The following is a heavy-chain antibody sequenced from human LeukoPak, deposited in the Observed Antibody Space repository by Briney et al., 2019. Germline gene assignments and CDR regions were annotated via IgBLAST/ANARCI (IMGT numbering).Heavy chain of an antibody. Sequence: SETLSLTCTVSGGSISSSSYYWGWIRQPPGKGLEWIGSIYYSGSTYYNPSLKSRVTISVDTSENQFSLKLSSVTAADTAVYYCAGGARPRWTPLGYWGQGTLVTVSS. J-gene: IGHJ4*02. CDR1: GGSISSSSYY. V-gene: IGHV4-39*07. D-gene: IGHD1-26*01. CDR3: AGGARPRWTPLGY. CDR2: IYYSGST.